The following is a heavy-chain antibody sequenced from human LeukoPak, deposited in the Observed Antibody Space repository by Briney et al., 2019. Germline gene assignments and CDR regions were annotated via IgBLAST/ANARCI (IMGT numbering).Heavy chain of an antibody. CDR2: ISSYNGNT. CDR3: ARAAPFNMVRGGKDLDF. V-gene: IGHV1-18*01. D-gene: IGHD3-10*01. CDR1: GDTFTTFG. Sequence: ASEKVSCKASGDTFTTFGISWVRQAPGQGLEWMGWISSYNGNTNYAQNLQGRVTMTTDTSTSTAYMELSSLRPDDTAVYYCARAAPFNMVRGGKDLDFSGQGTLVTVSS. J-gene: IGHJ4*02.